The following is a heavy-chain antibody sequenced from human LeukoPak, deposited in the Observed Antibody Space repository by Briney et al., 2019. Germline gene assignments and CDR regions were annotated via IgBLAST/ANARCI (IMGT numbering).Heavy chain of an antibody. V-gene: IGHV4-38-2*01. CDR1: GYSISSGYY. D-gene: IGHD2-2*01. Sequence: SETLSLTCAVSGYSISSGYYWGWIRQPPGKGLEWMGSIYHSGSTYYNPSLKSRVTISVDTSKNQFSLKLSSVTAADTAVYYCERRPVAMYCSSTSCYWGFDPWGQGTLVTVSS. CDR3: ERRPVAMYCSSTSCYWGFDP. J-gene: IGHJ5*02. CDR2: IYHSGST.